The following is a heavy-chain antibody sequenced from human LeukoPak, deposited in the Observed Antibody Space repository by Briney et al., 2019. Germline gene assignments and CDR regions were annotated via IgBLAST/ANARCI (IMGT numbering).Heavy chain of an antibody. D-gene: IGHD5-24*01. CDR3: AKCRDGYNYWRWFDP. Sequence: GGSLRLSCAASGFTFSSYAMSWVRQAPGKGLEWVSAISGSGGSTYSADSVKGRFTISRDNSKNTLYLQMNSLRAEDTAVYYCAKCRDGYNYWRWFDPWGQGTLVTVSS. CDR2: ISGSGGST. J-gene: IGHJ5*02. V-gene: IGHV3-23*01. CDR1: GFTFSSYA.